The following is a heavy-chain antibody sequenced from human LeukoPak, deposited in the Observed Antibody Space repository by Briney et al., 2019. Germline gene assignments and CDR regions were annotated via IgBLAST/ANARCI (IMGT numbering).Heavy chain of an antibody. D-gene: IGHD6-19*01. J-gene: IGHJ3*02. V-gene: IGHV3-7*01. CDR2: IKQDGSEK. CDR1: GFTFSSYW. Sequence: SGGSLRLSCAASGFTFSSYWMSWVRQAPGKGLEWVANIKQDGSEKYYVDSVKGRSTISGDNAKNSLYLQMNSLRAEDTAVYYCAKDRGEQWLPDHDAFDIWGQGTMVTVSS. CDR3: AKDRGEQWLPDHDAFDI.